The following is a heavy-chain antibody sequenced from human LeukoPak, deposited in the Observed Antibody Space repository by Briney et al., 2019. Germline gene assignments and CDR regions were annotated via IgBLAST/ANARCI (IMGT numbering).Heavy chain of an antibody. J-gene: IGHJ5*02. D-gene: IGHD1-26*01. CDR3: AGSGSYSSWFDP. V-gene: IGHV1-2*02. CDR2: INPNSGGT. CDR1: GYTFTGYY. Sequence: ASVKVSCKASGYTFTGYYMHWVRQAPGQGLEWMGWINPNSGGTNYAQKFQGRVTMTRDTSISTAYMELGRLRSDDTAVYYCAGSGSYSSWFDPWGQGTLVTVSS.